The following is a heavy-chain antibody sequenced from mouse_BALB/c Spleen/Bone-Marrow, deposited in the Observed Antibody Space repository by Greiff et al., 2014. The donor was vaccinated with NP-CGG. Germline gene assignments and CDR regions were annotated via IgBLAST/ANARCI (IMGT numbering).Heavy chain of an antibody. CDR1: GFTFTTYA. CDR2: IRSKSHNYAT. CDR3: VSHYSSYAAYHIDY. V-gene: IGHV10-1*02. Sequence: VQLKESGGGLVQPKGSLKLSCAASGFTFTTYAMNWVRQAPGKGLEWVARIRSKSHNYATYYADSVKDRFTISRDDSQSMLYLQINLLLTEVTAMYFCVSHYSSYAAYHIDYWGQGTPVTVSS. J-gene: IGHJ4*01. D-gene: IGHD1-2*01.